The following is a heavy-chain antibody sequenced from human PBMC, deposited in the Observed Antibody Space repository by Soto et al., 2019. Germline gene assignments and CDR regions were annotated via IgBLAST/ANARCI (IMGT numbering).Heavy chain of an antibody. CDR2: ISGSGVST. V-gene: IGHV3-23*01. CDR1: GFTFSSYG. J-gene: IGHJ3*02. CDR3: AKGDWSTGPTGPGAFDM. D-gene: IGHD1-7*01. Sequence: PGGSLRLSCAASGFTFSSYGMSWVRQAPGKGLEWVSAISGSGVSTYYADSVKGRFTISRDNSKNTLYLQMNSLRAEDTAVYYCAKGDWSTGPTGPGAFDMWGQGTMVTVSS.